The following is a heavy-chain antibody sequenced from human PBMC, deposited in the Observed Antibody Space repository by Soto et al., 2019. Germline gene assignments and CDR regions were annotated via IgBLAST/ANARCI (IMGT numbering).Heavy chain of an antibody. CDR2: ISYDGSSE. J-gene: IGHJ4*02. Sequence: QVQVVESGGGVVQPGRSLRLSCAASGFAFGSYGMHWVRQAPGKGLEWVALISYDGSSEYYADSVKGRFTISRDNSQNTLDLQMNSLRADDTAVYYCAKDGNVYTSGWYAPSLDYWGQGTLVTVSS. D-gene: IGHD6-19*01. CDR1: GFAFGSYG. CDR3: AKDGNVYTSGWYAPSLDY. V-gene: IGHV3-30*18.